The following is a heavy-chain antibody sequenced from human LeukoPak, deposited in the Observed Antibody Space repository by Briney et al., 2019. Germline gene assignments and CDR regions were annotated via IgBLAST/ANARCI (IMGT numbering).Heavy chain of an antibody. Sequence: GGSLRLSCAASGFTFSSYEMNWVRRAPGKGLEWVSYISSSGSTIYYADSVKGRFTISRDNAKNSLHLQMNSLRAEDTAVYYCARLGHDYGGPWGQGTLVTVSS. J-gene: IGHJ5*02. D-gene: IGHD4-23*01. CDR2: ISSSGSTI. CDR1: GFTFSSYE. V-gene: IGHV3-48*03. CDR3: ARLGHDYGGP.